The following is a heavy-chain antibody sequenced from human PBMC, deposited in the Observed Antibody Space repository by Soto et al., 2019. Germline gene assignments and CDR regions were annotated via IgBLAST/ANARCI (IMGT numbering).Heavy chain of an antibody. Sequence: SLKISCAASGFTFDDYAMHWVRQAPGKGPEWVSGISWNSGSIGYADSVKGRFTISRDNAKNSLYLQMNSLRAEDTALYYCAKVFSDSGSYYDAFDIWGQGTMVTVSS. CDR3: AKVFSDSGSYYDAFDI. J-gene: IGHJ3*02. CDR1: GFTFDDYA. V-gene: IGHV3-9*01. D-gene: IGHD1-26*01. CDR2: ISWNSGSI.